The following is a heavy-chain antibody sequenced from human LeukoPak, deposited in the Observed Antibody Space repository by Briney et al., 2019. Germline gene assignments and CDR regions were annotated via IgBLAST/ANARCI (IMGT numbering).Heavy chain of an antibody. CDR2: INHSGST. V-gene: IGHV4-34*01. Sequence: SSETLSLTCAVYGGSFSGYYWSWIRQPPGKGLEWIGEINHSGSTNYNPSLKSRVTISVDTSKNQFSLKLSSVTAADTAVYYCARRNYDILTGYATYYFDYWGQGTLVTVSS. CDR3: ARRNYDILTGYATYYFDY. J-gene: IGHJ4*02. D-gene: IGHD3-9*01. CDR1: GGSFSGYY.